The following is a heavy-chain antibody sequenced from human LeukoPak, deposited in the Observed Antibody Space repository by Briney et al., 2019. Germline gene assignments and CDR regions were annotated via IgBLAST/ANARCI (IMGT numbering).Heavy chain of an antibody. CDR1: GYSFTSYW. CDR3: ARRDGCSSTSCYRGFDS. Sequence: GESLKISRKGSGYSFTSYWIAWVRKMPGKGLEWMGIIYPGDSDTRYSPSFQGQVTISADKSISTAYLQWSSLKASDSAVYYCARRDGCSSTSCYRGFDSWGQGTLVTVSS. V-gene: IGHV5-51*01. J-gene: IGHJ4*02. CDR2: IYPGDSDT. D-gene: IGHD2-2*02.